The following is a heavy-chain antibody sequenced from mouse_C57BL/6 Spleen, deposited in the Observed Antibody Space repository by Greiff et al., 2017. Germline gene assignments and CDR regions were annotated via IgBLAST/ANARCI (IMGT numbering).Heavy chain of an antibody. CDR2: IDPETGGT. V-gene: IGHV1-15*01. Sequence: QVQLQQSGAELVRPGASVTLSCKASGYTFTDYEMHWVKQTPVHGLEWIGAIDPETGGTAYNQKFKGKAILTADKSSSTAYMELRSLTSEDSAVYYCTRRTGSSPHWYFDVWGTGTTVTVSS. CDR3: TRRTGSSPHWYFDV. J-gene: IGHJ1*03. D-gene: IGHD1-1*01. CDR1: GYTFTDYE.